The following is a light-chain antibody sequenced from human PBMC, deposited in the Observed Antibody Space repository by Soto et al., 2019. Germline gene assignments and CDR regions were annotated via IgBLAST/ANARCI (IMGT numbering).Light chain of an antibody. V-gene: IGLV2-23*02. J-gene: IGLJ1*01. CDR2: DVS. CDR1: GSDVGNNNL. Sequence: QSVLTQPAAVAGSPGQSITISCSGTGSDVGNNNLVSWYQQHPGKAPKVMIYDVSKRPSGVSNRFSGSKSGNTASLTISGLQAEHEADYYCCSYGGTTTLYVFGTGNKVTVL. CDR3: CSYGGTTTLYV.